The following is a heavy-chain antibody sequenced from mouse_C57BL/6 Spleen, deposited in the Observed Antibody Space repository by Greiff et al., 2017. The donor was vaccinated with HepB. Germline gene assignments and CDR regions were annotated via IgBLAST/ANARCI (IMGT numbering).Heavy chain of an antibody. CDR2: IYPRSGNT. J-gene: IGHJ2*01. CDR3: ARGGNYLDY. CDR1: GYTFTSYG. Sequence: QVHVKQSGAELARPGASVKLSCKASGYTFTSYGISWVKQRTGQGLEWIGEIYPRSGNTYYNEKFKGKATLTADKSSSTAYMELRSLTSEDSAVYFCARGGNYLDYWGQGTTLTVSS. D-gene: IGHD1-1*01. V-gene: IGHV1-81*01.